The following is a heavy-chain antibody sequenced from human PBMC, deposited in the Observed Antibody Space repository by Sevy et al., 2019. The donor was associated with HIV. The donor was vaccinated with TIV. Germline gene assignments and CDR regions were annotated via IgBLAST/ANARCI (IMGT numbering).Heavy chain of an antibody. CDR3: ARQCNGWYDWFVP. CDR1: GYNFIGYY. Sequence: ASVKVSCKASGYNFIGYYVHWVRQAPGQGLEWIGRINPMNGDTKYAQKFQDRATMTRDMSVSTAYMEVSRLKSDDTAIYYCARQCNGWYDWFVPWGQGTLVTDSS. D-gene: IGHD6-19*01. CDR2: INPMNGDT. V-gene: IGHV1-2*06. J-gene: IGHJ5*02.